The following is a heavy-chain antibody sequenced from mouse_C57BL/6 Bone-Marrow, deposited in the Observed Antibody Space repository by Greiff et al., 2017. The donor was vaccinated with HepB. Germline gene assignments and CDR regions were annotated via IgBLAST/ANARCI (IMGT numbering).Heavy chain of an antibody. D-gene: IGHD1-1*01. CDR2: IYPGSGNT. Sequence: VQLKESGPELVKPGASVKISCKASGYSFTRYYIHWVKQRPGQGLEWIGWIYPGSGNTKYNEKFKGKATLTADTSSSTAYMQLSSLTSEDSAVYYCAPYYYGSSYNAMDYWGQGTSVTVSS. CDR1: GYSFTRYY. V-gene: IGHV1-66*01. J-gene: IGHJ4*01. CDR3: APYYYGSSYNAMDY.